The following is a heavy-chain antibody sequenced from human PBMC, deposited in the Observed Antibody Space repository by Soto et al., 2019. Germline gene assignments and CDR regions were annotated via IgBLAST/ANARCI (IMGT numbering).Heavy chain of an antibody. CDR1: GGSICSCFYY. J-gene: IGHJ4*02. CDR2: LYYSGST. Sequence: SETLSLTCTVSGGSICSCFYYWNWIRQHPGKGLEWIGYLYYSGSTNYNPSLKSRVTISVDTSKKQYSLKLSSVTAADTVVYNCGRLMTQGTLDYWGQGTLVTVSS. V-gene: IGHV4-61*01. CDR3: GRLMTQGTLDY. D-gene: IGHD2-8*01.